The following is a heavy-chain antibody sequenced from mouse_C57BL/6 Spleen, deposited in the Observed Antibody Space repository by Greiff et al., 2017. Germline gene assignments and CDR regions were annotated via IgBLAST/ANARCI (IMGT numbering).Heavy chain of an antibody. Sequence: EVQLQQSGAELVKPGASVKLSCTASGFNIKDYYMHWVKQRTEQGLEWIGRIDPEDGDTKYAPKFQGKATITADTSSNTAYLQLSSLTSEDTAVYYCASYDYDGAGLAYWGQGTLVTVSA. V-gene: IGHV14-2*01. J-gene: IGHJ3*01. CDR3: ASYDYDGAGLAY. CDR2: IDPEDGDT. D-gene: IGHD2-4*01. CDR1: GFNIKDYY.